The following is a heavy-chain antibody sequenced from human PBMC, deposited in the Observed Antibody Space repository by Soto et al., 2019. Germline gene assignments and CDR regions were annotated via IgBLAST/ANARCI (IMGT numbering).Heavy chain of an antibody. CDR3: ARDKITGLFDY. J-gene: IGHJ4*02. CDR1: GGYISRSSYY. D-gene: IGHD2-8*02. CDR2: IYLIGST. V-gene: IGHV4-30-2*01. Sequence: PSETLSLTCPVSGGYISRSSYYWSWIRQPPGKGLEWIGYIYLIGSTYYSPSLKSRVTISIDRSKNQFSLKLTSVTAADTAVYYCARDKITGLFDYWGQGTLVTSPQ.